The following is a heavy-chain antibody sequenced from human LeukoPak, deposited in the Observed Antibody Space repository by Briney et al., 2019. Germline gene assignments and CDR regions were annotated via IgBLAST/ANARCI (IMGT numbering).Heavy chain of an antibody. CDR2: ISGNGAGT. J-gene: IGHJ4*02. Sequence: GGSLRLSCTPSGFTFSSHAMSWVRQAPGKGLEWVSGISGNGAGTYYADSVKGRFTISRHNSKNTLYLQMNSLRAEDTAVYYCARAGYSGSPYYFDYWGQGTLVTVSS. V-gene: IGHV3-23*01. CDR1: GFTFSSHA. CDR3: ARAGYSGSPYYFDY. D-gene: IGHD1-26*01.